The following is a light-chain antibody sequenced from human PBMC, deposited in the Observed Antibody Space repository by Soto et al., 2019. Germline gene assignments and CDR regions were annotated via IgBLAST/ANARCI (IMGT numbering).Light chain of an antibody. CDR3: QYYGSAGT. J-gene: IGKJ1*01. CDR1: QGVSSSY. CDR2: DAS. V-gene: IGKV3-20*01. Sequence: DIVLTQSPGTLSLSPGERATLSCRASQGVSSSYLAWYQQKPGQAPRLLIHDASTRATGIPYRFSGSGSGTDFTLTISSLEPEDFAVYYCQYYGSAGTFGQGTKVE.